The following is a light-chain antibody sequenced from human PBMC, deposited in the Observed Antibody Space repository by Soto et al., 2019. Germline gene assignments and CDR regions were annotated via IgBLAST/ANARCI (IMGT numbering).Light chain of an antibody. CDR3: QSADSSGTWV. CDR1: ALPKQD. Sequence: SYELTQPPSVSVSPGQTARITCSGDALPKQDVYWYQQKPGQAPVLVIYKDSERPSGIPERFSGSSSGTTVTLTISGVQAEDEADYYCQSADSSGTWVFGGGTKLTVL. J-gene: IGLJ3*02. V-gene: IGLV3-25*03. CDR2: KDS.